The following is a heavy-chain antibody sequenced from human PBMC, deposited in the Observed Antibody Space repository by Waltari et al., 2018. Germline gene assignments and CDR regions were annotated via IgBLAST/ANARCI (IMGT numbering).Heavy chain of an antibody. J-gene: IGHJ3*02. V-gene: IGHV3-7*01. Sequence: EVQLVESGGGLVQPGGSLRLSCAASGFTFSSYWMSWVRQAPGKGLEWVANIKQDGSEKYYGDSVKGRSTISRDNAKNSLYLQMNSRRAEDTAVYYCARPNWNYDAFDIWGQGTMVTVSS. CDR2: IKQDGSEK. D-gene: IGHD1-7*01. CDR1: GFTFSSYW. CDR3: ARPNWNYDAFDI.